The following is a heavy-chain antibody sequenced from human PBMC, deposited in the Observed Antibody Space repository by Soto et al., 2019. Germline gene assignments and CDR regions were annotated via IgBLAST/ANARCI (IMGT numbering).Heavy chain of an antibody. D-gene: IGHD5-18*01. J-gene: IGHJ5*02. V-gene: IGHV1-8*02. CDR2: MNPNSGNT. CDR3: ARDVGYSYGSRWFDP. Sequence: ASVKVSWEGSGYTFTSYYINWVRQATGQGLEWMGWMNPNSGNTGYAQKFQDRVTMTRNTSISTAYMELSSLRSEDTAVYYCARDVGYSYGSRWFDPWGQGTLVTVSS. CDR1: GYTFTSYY.